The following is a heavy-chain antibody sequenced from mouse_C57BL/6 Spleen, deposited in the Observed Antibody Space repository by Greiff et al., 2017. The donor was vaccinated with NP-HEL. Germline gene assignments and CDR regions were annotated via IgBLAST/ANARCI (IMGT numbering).Heavy chain of an antibody. V-gene: IGHV1-80*01. CDR1: GYAFSSYW. J-gene: IGHJ4*01. D-gene: IGHD2-5*01. Sequence: QVQLQQSGAELVKPGASVKISCKASGYAFSSYWMNWVKQRPGKGLEWIGQIYPGDGDTNYNGKFKGKATLTADKSSSTAYMQLSSLTSEDSAVYFCARAYYSNYVKEYYAMDYWGQGTSVTVSS. CDR3: ARAYYSNYVKEYYAMDY. CDR2: IYPGDGDT.